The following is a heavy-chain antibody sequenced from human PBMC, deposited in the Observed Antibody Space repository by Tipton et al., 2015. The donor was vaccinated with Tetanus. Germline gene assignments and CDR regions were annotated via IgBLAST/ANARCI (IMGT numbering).Heavy chain of an antibody. J-gene: IGHJ3*01. D-gene: IGHD4-17*01. CDR3: ARPSTSVTPLAFDV. CDR1: GASMSSSSYY. CDR2: IYYSGSS. V-gene: IGHV4-39*01. Sequence: TLSLTCNVSGASMSSSSYYWDWIRQHPGKGLEWIGSIYYSGSSYYNPSLESRVTISLDTSKNQFSLKLTSVTAADAAVYYCARPSTSVTPLAFDVWGQGTMVTVSS.